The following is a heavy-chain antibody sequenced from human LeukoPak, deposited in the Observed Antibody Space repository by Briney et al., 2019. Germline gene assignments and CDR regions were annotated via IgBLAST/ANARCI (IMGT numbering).Heavy chain of an antibody. CDR2: IYYSGST. CDR3: ARDSGSFVDDYGGIDY. V-gene: IGHV4-39*07. Sequence: PSETLSLTCTVSDDSISSSSYYWGWIRQPPGKGLEWIGSIYYSGSTYYNPSLKSRVTISVDTSKNQFSLRLSSVTAADTAVYYCARDSGSFVDDYGGIDYWGQGTLVTVSS. D-gene: IGHD4-23*01. CDR1: DDSISSSSYY. J-gene: IGHJ4*02.